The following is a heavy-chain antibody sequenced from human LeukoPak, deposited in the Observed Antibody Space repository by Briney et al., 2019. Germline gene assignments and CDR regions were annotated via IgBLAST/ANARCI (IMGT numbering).Heavy chain of an antibody. CDR2: INPNSGGT. CDR1: GGTFSSYA. J-gene: IGHJ4*02. V-gene: IGHV1-2*06. D-gene: IGHD5-12*01. Sequence: ASVKVSCKASGGTFSSYAISWVRQAPGQGLEWMGRINPNSGGTNYAQKFQGRVTMTRDTSISTAYMELSRLRSDDTAVYYCARGRGSPVDYWGQGTLVTVSS. CDR3: ARGRGSPVDY.